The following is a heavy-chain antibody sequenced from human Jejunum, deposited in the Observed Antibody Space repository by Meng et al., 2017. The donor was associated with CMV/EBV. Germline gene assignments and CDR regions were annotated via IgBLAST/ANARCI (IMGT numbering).Heavy chain of an antibody. CDR2: IKSDGSGT. J-gene: IGHJ4*02. CDR1: GFAFSTYG. CDR3: ATSPSINRD. D-gene: IGHD5-12*01. Sequence: SCAASGFAFSTYGMQWVRQAPGKGLVWVSNIKSDGSGTNYADSVKGRFTISRDNAKNTLYLEMNSLRVEDTAVYYCATSPSINRDWGQGTLVTVSS. V-gene: IGHV3-74*01.